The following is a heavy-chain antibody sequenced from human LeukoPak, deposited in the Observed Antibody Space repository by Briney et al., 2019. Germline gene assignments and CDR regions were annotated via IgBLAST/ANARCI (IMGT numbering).Heavy chain of an antibody. CDR1: GFTFSNYA. CDR3: ARDWGRRYSSGWYGDFDY. Sequence: GSLRLSCAASGFTFSNYAMHWVRQAPGEGLEWVAVISYDGSDKYYADSVKGRFTISRDNSKNTLYLQVNSLRPEDTAVYYCARDWGRRYSSGWYGDFDYWGQGTLVTVSS. V-gene: IGHV3-30-3*01. J-gene: IGHJ4*02. CDR2: ISYDGSDK. D-gene: IGHD6-19*01.